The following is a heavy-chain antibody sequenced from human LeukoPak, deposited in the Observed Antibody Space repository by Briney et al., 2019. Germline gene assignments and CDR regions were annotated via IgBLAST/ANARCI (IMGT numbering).Heavy chain of an antibody. CDR3: ARTSSMIVVS. J-gene: IGHJ5*02. Sequence: SETLSLTCTVSGDRISSYYWNWIRQPPGKGLEWIGYIYYSGSTNYNPSLKSRVTISVDTSKNQFSLKLSSVTAADTAVYYCARTSSMIVVSWGQGTLVTASS. CDR2: IYYSGST. V-gene: IGHV4-59*01. CDR1: GDRISSYY. D-gene: IGHD3-22*01.